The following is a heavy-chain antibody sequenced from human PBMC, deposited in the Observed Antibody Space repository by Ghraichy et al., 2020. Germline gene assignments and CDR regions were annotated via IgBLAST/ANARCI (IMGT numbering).Heavy chain of an antibody. Sequence: SVKVSCKASGGTFSSYAISWVRQAPGQGLEWMGGIIPIFGTANYAQKFQGRVTITTDESTSTAYMELSSLRSEDTAVYYCARFGIAAAGNHPVDYYYGMDVWGQGTTVTVSS. CDR1: GGTFSSYA. V-gene: IGHV1-69*05. CDR3: ARFGIAAAGNHPVDYYYGMDV. CDR2: IIPIFGTA. D-gene: IGHD6-13*01. J-gene: IGHJ6*02.